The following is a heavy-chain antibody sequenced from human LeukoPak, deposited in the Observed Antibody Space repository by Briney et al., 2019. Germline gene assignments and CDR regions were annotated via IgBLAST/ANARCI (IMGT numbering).Heavy chain of an antibody. CDR1: GFTFSSYA. CDR3: AKGHNSGSYFDY. V-gene: IGHV3-23*01. CDR2: ISGSGGST. J-gene: IGHJ4*02. Sequence: PGGSLRLSCAASGFTFSSYAMSWVRQAPGKGLEWVSAISGSGGSTYYADSVKGRLTISRDNSKNTLYLQMNSLRAEDTAVYYCAKGHNSGSYFDYWGQGTLVTVSS. D-gene: IGHD1-26*01.